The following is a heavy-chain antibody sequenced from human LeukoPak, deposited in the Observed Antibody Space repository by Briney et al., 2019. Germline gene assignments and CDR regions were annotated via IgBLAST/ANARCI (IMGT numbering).Heavy chain of an antibody. V-gene: IGHV4-30-2*01. CDR1: GGSIGSGGYS. D-gene: IGHD3-10*01. CDR3: ARGNYYGSGSYYGGRNWFDP. CDR2: IYHSGST. J-gene: IGHJ5*02. Sequence: SETLSLTCAVSGGSIGSGGYSWSWIRQPPGKGLEWIGYIYHSGSTYYNPSLKSRVTISVDRSKNQFSLKLSSVTAADTAVYYCARGNYYGSGSYYGGRNWFDPWGQGTLVTVSS.